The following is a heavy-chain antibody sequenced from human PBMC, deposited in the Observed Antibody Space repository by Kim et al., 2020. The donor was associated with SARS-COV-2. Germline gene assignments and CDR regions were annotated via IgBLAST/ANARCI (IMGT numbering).Heavy chain of an antibody. Sequence: GGSLRLSCAAAGFTFSTYWMIWVRQAPGKGLEWVANIKQDGSEKYYVDSVKSRFTISRDNAKNSLSLQMNSLRDEDTAVYYCATGMGSTVMPGGYWGQGT. V-gene: IGHV3-7*05. J-gene: IGHJ4*02. CDR3: ATGMGSTVMPGGY. CDR2: IKQDGSEK. D-gene: IGHD1-1*01. CDR1: GFTFSTYW.